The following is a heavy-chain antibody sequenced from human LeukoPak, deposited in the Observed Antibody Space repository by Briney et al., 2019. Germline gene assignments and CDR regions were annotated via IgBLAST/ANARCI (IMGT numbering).Heavy chain of an antibody. Sequence: ASVKVSCKASGYTFTRYYMHWVRQAPGQGLEWMGWINPNSGGTNYAQKFQGRVTMTRDTSISTAYMELSRLRSDDTAVYYCATYYYDSSGFDYWGQGTLVTVSS. J-gene: IGHJ4*02. CDR3: ATYYYDSSGFDY. CDR2: INPNSGGT. V-gene: IGHV1-2*02. CDR1: GYTFTRYY. D-gene: IGHD3-22*01.